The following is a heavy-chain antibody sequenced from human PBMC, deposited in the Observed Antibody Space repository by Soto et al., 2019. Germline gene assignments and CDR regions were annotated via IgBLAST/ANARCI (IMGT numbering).Heavy chain of an antibody. CDR3: ARSHRPSYGDYAY. Sequence: PSETLSLTCTVSGGSISSGGYYWSWIRQHPGKGLEWIGYIYYSGSTYYNPSLKSRVTISVDTSKNQFSLKLSSVTAADTAVYYCARSHRPSYGDYAYWGQGTLVTVSS. V-gene: IGHV4-31*03. CDR1: GGSISSGGYY. CDR2: IYYSGST. D-gene: IGHD4-17*01. J-gene: IGHJ4*02.